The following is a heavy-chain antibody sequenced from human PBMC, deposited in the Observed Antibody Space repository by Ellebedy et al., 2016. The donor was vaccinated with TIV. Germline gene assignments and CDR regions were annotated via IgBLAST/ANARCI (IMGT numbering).Heavy chain of an antibody. CDR3: ASGVHVGVPAALVTRQYYYYGMDV. Sequence: AASVKVSCKASGYTFSNYAVHWVRQAPGQRLEWMGWINVGNGNTKYSQTFQGRVTITSDTSASTAYMALSSLRSEDTAVYYCASGVHVGVPAALVTRQYYYYGMDVWGQGTTVTVSS. D-gene: IGHD2-2*01. CDR2: INVGNGNT. V-gene: IGHV1-3*01. CDR1: GYTFSNYA. J-gene: IGHJ6*02.